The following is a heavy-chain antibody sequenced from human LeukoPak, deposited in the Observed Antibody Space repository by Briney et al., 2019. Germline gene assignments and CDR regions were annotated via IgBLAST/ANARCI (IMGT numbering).Heavy chain of an antibody. Sequence: GGTLRLSCAASGFTFSSYGMSWVRQGPRKGLEWGSGISGSGGSTYYADSVRGRSTISRDNSKNTLYLQMNSLRVEDTAVYYCARDSSGWYHWFDPWGQGTLVTVSS. CDR2: ISGSGGST. J-gene: IGHJ5*02. CDR3: ARDSSGWYHWFDP. CDR1: GFTFSSYG. V-gene: IGHV3-23*01. D-gene: IGHD6-19*01.